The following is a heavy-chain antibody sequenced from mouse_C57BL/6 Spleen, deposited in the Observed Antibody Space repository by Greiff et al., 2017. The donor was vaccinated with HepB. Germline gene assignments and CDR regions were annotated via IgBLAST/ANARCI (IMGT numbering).Heavy chain of an antibody. Sequence: QVQLQQPGAELVMPGASVKLSCKASGYTFTSYWMHWVKQRPGQGLEWIGEIDPSDSYTNYNQKLKGKSTLTVDKSSSTAYMQLSSLTSEDSAVYYCARWGLRLPLYYYAMDYWGQGTSVTVSS. V-gene: IGHV1-69*01. CDR2: IDPSDSYT. J-gene: IGHJ4*01. D-gene: IGHD3-2*02. CDR3: ARWGLRLPLYYYAMDY. CDR1: GYTFTSYW.